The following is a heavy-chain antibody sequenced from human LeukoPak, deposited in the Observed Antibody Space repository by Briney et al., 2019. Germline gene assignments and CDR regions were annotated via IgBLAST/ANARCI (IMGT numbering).Heavy chain of an antibody. D-gene: IGHD6-13*01. CDR1: GFTFSSYE. CDR3: ARASYSSSWYADY. Sequence: GGSLRLSCAASGFTFSSYEMNWVRQAPGKGLEWVSYISSSGSTIYYADSVKGRFTIPRDNAKNSLYLQMNSLRAEDTAVYYCARASYSSSWYADYWGQGTLVTVSS. CDR2: ISSSGSTI. J-gene: IGHJ4*02. V-gene: IGHV3-48*03.